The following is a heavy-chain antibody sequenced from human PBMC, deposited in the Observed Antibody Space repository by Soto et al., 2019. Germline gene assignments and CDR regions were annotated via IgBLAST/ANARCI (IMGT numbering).Heavy chain of an antibody. J-gene: IGHJ6*02. V-gene: IGHV1-18*04. CDR3: ARDPRTTVTTNYYYGMDV. D-gene: IGHD4-17*01. CDR1: GYTFTSYG. Sequence: QVQLVQSGAEVKKPGASVKVSCKASGYTFTSYGISWVRQAPGQGLEWMGWISAYNGNTNYAQKLQGRGTMTTDTSTSTAYMELRSLRADDTAVYYCARDPRTTVTTNYYYGMDVWGQGTTVTVSS. CDR2: ISAYNGNT.